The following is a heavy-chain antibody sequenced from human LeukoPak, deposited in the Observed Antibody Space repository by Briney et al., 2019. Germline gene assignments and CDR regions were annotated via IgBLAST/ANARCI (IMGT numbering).Heavy chain of an antibody. CDR2: TYYRSKWYN. CDR1: RDSVSSDSAA. V-gene: IGHV6-1*01. CDR3: ARGGGGFFDY. J-gene: IGHJ4*02. D-gene: IGHD3-16*01. Sequence: SQTLSFTCAISRDSVSSDSAAWNWIRHSPLRGLEWLGRTYYRSKWYNDYAVSVKRRITINPDTSKNQFSLQLNSVTPEDTAVYYCARGGGGFFDYWGQGTLVTVSS.